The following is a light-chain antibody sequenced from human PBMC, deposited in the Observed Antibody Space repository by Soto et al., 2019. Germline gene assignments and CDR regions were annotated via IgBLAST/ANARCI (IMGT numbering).Light chain of an antibody. CDR2: GAS. CDR1: QIISSSS. CDR3: LQFDVSPLYT. V-gene: IGKV3-20*01. J-gene: IGKJ2*01. Sequence: EIVFTQSPVTLSLSAGERATLSCRASQIISSSSLSWYQQKPGQAPRLLIYGASTRATGIPERFSGSGSGTDFSLTINRLEPEDFAMYYCLQFDVSPLYTFGQGTKVDIK.